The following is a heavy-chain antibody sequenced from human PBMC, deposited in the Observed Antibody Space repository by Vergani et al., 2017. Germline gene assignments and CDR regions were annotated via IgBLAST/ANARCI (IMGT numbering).Heavy chain of an antibody. CDR2: IKQDGSEK. CDR3: ASVGLLGYDFWSVVKYFEH. Sequence: EVQLVESGGGLVQPGGSLRLSCAASGFTFSSYWMSWVRQAPGKGLEWVANIKQDGSEKYYVDCVKGRFTISRDNAKNSVYLQMNILRAEDTAVYYCASVGLLGYDFWSVVKYFEHWGQGTLVTVSS. CDR1: GFTFSSYW. V-gene: IGHV3-7*01. D-gene: IGHD3-3*01. J-gene: IGHJ1*01.